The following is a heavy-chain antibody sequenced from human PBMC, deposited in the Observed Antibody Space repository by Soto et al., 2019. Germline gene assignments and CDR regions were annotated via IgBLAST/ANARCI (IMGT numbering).Heavy chain of an antibody. CDR2: IYYSGST. D-gene: IGHD3-3*01. CDR3: ARGSVLRF. Sequence: SETLSLTCTVAGLSISSYYLSWIRQPPGKRLEGIGYIYYSGSTNYNPSLKSRVTISVDTSKNQFSLKLSSVTAADTAVYYCARGSVLRFWGQGTLVPVSS. J-gene: IGHJ4*02. CDR1: GLSISSYY. V-gene: IGHV4-59*01.